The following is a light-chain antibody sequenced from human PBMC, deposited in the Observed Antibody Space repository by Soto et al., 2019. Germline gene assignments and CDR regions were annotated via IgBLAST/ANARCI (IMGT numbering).Light chain of an antibody. CDR1: SSDVGGYNS. V-gene: IGLV2-14*03. J-gene: IGLJ1*01. CDR3: SSFTSSMTNV. CDR2: NVG. Sequence: QSALTQPASVSGSPGESITISCTGTSSDVGGYNSVSWYQHPPGKAPKLILYNVGARPPGVSYLFSGSKSGNTASLTISGPEAAGEAVYFCSSFTSSMTNVFGSGTKLTVL.